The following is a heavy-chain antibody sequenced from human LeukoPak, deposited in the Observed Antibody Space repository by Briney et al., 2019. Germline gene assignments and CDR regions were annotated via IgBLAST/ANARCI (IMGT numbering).Heavy chain of an antibody. CDR1: GFTFSSFW. J-gene: IGHJ4*02. Sequence: GGSLRLSCAPSGFTFSSFWMSWVRQAPGKGLEWVAVISYDGSNKYYADSVKGRFTISGDNSKKTLYLQMNSLRAEDTAVYYCARDPYGDYGGYFEYWGQGTLVTVSS. V-gene: IGHV3-30-3*01. CDR3: ARDPYGDYGGYFEY. D-gene: IGHD4-17*01. CDR2: ISYDGSNK.